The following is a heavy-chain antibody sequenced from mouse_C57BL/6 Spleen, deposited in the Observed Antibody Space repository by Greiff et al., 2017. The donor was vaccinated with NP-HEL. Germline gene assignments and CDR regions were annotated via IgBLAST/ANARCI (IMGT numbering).Heavy chain of an antibody. CDR3: ARGYEYDSYAMDY. Sequence: VQLQQSGAELARPGASVKMSCKASGYTFTSYTMHWVKQRPGQGLEWIGYINPSSGYTKYNQKFKDKATLTADKSSSTAYMQLSSLTSEDSAVYYSARGYEYDSYAMDYWGQGTSVTVSS. CDR2: INPSSGYT. CDR1: GYTFTSYT. V-gene: IGHV1-4*01. D-gene: IGHD2-4*01. J-gene: IGHJ4*01.